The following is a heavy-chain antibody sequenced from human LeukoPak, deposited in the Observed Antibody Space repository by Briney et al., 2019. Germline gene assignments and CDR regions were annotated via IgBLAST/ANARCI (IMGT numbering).Heavy chain of an antibody. J-gene: IGHJ4*02. CDR1: GGSFSGYY. D-gene: IGHD3-10*01. CDR2: INHSGST. V-gene: IGHV4-34*01. CDR3: ARDSTYYYDSGSSGPHYFDN. Sequence: SETLSLTCAVYGGSFSGYYWSWIRQPPGKGLEWIGEINHSGSTNYNPSLKSRVTISVDTSKNQFSLKLSSLTAADTAVYYCARDSTYYYDSGSSGPHYFDNWGQGTLVTVSS.